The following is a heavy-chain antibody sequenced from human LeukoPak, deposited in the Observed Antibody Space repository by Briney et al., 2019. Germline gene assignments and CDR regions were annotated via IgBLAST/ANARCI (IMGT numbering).Heavy chain of an antibody. CDR1: GFTFSSYS. V-gene: IGHV3-21*01. CDR3: ARDISGWYYFDY. J-gene: IGHJ4*02. D-gene: IGHD6-19*01. Sequence: PGGSLRLSCAASGFTFSSYSMNWFRQAPGKGLEWVSSISSSSSYIYYADSVKGRFTISRDNAKNSLYLQMNSLRAEDTAVYYCARDISGWYYFDYWGQGTLVTVSS. CDR2: ISSSSSYI.